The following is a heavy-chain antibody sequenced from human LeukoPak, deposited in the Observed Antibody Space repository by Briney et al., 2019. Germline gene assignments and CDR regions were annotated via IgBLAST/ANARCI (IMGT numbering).Heavy chain of an antibody. CDR1: GGSFSGYY. D-gene: IGHD3-10*01. V-gene: IGHV4-34*01. J-gene: IGHJ4*02. CDR3: ARVSGMNIED. Sequence: SETLSLTCAVYGGSFSGYYWSWIRQPPGKGLEWIGEINHSGSTNYNPSLKSRVTISVDTSKNQFSLKLSSVTAADTAVYCARVSGMNIEDWGLGTLVTVSS. CDR2: INHSGST.